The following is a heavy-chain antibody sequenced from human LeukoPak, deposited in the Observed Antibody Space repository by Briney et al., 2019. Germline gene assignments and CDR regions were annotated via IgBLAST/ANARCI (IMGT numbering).Heavy chain of an antibody. CDR1: GGSISGYY. CDR2: IYTSGST. V-gene: IGHV4-4*07. J-gene: IGHJ3*02. CDR3: ARDTSGSYFWDTDAFDI. Sequence: PSETLSLTCTVSGGSISGYYWSWIRQPAGKGLEWIGRIYTSGSTNYNPSLKSRVTMSVDTSKNQFSLKLSSVTAADTAVYYCARDTSGSYFWDTDAFDIWGQGTMVTVSS. D-gene: IGHD1-26*01.